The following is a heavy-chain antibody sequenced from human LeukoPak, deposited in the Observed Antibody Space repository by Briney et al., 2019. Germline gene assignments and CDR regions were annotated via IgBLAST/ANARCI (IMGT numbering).Heavy chain of an antibody. Sequence: PSETLSLTCTVSGGSIRSSYYYWGWIRQPPGKGLEWIGSIYDSGSTYYNPSLKSRVTISVDTSKNQFSLKLSSVTAADTAVYYCARVFSSSPHFDYWGQGTLVTVSS. CDR3: ARVFSSSPHFDY. CDR1: GGSIRSSYYY. V-gene: IGHV4-39*07. D-gene: IGHD6-6*01. J-gene: IGHJ4*02. CDR2: IYDSGST.